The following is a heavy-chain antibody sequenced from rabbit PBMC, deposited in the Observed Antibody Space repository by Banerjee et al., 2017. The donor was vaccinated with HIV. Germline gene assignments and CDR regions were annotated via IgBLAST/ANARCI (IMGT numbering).Heavy chain of an antibody. J-gene: IGHJ4*01. Sequence: QEQLVESGGGLFQPGGSLALTCKASGFDFSRSYWICWVRQAPGKGLEWIACIYAGSSGSTYYASWAKGRFTISKTSSTTVTLQMTSLTAADTATYFCARDSYSWIYVGYPYATLGFNLWGPGTLVTVS. CDR2: IYAGSSGST. CDR3: ARDSYSWIYVGYPYATLGFNL. D-gene: IGHD6-1*01. CDR1: GFDFSRSYW. V-gene: IGHV1S45*01.